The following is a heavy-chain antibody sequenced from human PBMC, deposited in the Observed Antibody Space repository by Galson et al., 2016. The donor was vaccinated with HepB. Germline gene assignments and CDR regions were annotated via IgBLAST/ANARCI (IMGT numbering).Heavy chain of an antibody. D-gene: IGHD3-10*01. CDR1: GGTFNNFA. CDR3: ARDRYFGSGPRFDY. J-gene: IGHJ4*02. CDR2: IVPMFGTV. Sequence: SVKVSCKASGGTFNNFAISWVREAPGQGLEWMGGIVPMFGTVRYAQKFQGRVAITADESTTTAFMELSSLRSEDTAVYYCARDRYFGSGPRFDYWGQGTVVSASS. V-gene: IGHV1-69*13.